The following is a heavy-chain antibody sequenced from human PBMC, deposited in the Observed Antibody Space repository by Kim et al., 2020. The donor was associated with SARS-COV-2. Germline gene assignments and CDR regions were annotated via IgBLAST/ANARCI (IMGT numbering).Heavy chain of an antibody. J-gene: IGHJ4*02. V-gene: IGHV1-18*01. CDR3: ARVSREEQVGATELGFVDY. CDR1: GYTFTSYG. Sequence: ASVKVSCKASGYTFTSYGISWVRQAPGQGLEWMGWISAYNGNTNYAQKLQGRVTMTTDTSTSTAYMELRSLRSDDTAVYYCARVSREEQVGATELGFVDYWGQGTLVTVSS. D-gene: IGHD1-26*01. CDR2: ISAYNGNT.